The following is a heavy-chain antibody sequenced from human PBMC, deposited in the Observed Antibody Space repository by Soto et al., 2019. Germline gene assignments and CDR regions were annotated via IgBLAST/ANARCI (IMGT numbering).Heavy chain of an antibody. CDR2: IYYSGRT. CDR1: GGSINSDAYY. J-gene: IGHJ4*02. CDR3: DRDSSKSHDYFNN. D-gene: IGHD2-15*01. Sequence: PSETLSLTCTVSGGSINSDAYYWSWIRQPPGKGLEWIGHIYYSGRTYYAPSLESRLTVSLDMSKNQFSLRLSSVNASDTAVYYCDRDSSKSHDYFNNCGERTLVTV. V-gene: IGHV4-30-4*01.